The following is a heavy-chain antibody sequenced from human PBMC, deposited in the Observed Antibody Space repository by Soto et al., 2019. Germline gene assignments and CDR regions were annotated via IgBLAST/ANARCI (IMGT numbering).Heavy chain of an antibody. D-gene: IGHD3-22*01. Sequence: QVQLQESGPGLVKPSQTLSLTCTVSGGSINSGGYYWSWIRQHPGKGLEWIGYIYYSGTTYYNPSLKSRVTISVDPSRIKFSLNLSSVTAADTALYYCARADSSGSYAYFSDYWGQGTLVTVSS. V-gene: IGHV4-31*03. J-gene: IGHJ4*02. CDR1: GGSINSGGYY. CDR2: IYYSGTT. CDR3: ARADSSGSYAYFSDY.